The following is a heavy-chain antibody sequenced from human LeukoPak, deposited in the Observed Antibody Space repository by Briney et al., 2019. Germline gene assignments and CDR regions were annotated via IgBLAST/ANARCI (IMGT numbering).Heavy chain of an antibody. Sequence: ASVKVSCKASGYTFTSYGIICVRQAPGQGLECMACISAYNGNTNYAQKLQGRVTMTTDTSTSTAYMELRSLRSDDTAVYYCARDPTQYYYGSGSYPDYWGQGTLVTVSS. CDR2: ISAYNGNT. CDR1: GYTFTSYG. V-gene: IGHV1-18*04. D-gene: IGHD3-10*01. CDR3: ARDPTQYYYGSGSYPDY. J-gene: IGHJ4*02.